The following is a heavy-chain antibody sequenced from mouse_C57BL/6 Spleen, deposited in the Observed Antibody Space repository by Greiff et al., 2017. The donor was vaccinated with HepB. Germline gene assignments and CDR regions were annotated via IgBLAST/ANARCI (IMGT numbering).Heavy chain of an antibody. CDR2: IHPNSGST. J-gene: IGHJ4*01. V-gene: IGHV1-64*01. CDR1: GYTFTSYW. D-gene: IGHD1-1*01. Sequence: QVQLQQPGAELVKPGASVKLSCKASGYTFTSYWMHWVKQRPGQGLEWIGMIHPNSGSTNYNEKFKSKATLTVDKSSSTAYMQLSSLTSEDSAVYYCARAYYHGSSSFAMDYWGQGTSVTVSS. CDR3: ARAYYHGSSSFAMDY.